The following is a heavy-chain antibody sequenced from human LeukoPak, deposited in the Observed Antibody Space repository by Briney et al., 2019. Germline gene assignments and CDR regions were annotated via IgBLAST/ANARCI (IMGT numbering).Heavy chain of an antibody. J-gene: IGHJ4*02. Sequence: GGSVKVSCKASGYTFTSYAMNWVRQAPGQGLEWIGCMSPNSGNTGYAQKFQGRVTMTRNTSISAAYMELSSLRSEDTAVYYCALEMATSPFDYWGQGTPVTVSS. CDR3: ALEMATSPFDY. CDR2: MSPNSGNT. CDR1: GYTFTSYA. V-gene: IGHV1-8*01. D-gene: IGHD5-24*01.